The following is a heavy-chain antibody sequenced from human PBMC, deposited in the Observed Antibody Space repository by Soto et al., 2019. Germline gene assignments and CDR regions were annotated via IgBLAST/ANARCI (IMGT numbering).Heavy chain of an antibody. CDR1: GYTFTSYY. Sequence: QVHLVQSGAEVKKPGASVKVSCKASGYTFTSYYMHWVRQAPGQGLEWMGIINPSGGSTSYAQKFQGRVTMTRDTSTSTVYMELSSLRSDDTVVYYCARDRDYYDSSGYHRARAFDYWGQGTLVTVSS. V-gene: IGHV1-46*01. J-gene: IGHJ4*02. CDR2: INPSGGST. CDR3: ARDRDYYDSSGYHRARAFDY. D-gene: IGHD3-22*01.